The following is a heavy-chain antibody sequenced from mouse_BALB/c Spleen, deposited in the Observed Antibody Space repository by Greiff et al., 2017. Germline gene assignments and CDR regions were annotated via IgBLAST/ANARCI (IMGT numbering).Heavy chain of an antibody. CDR2: IWSGGST. CDR3: ATPTPSRGFAY. D-gene: IGHD2-10*01. V-gene: IGHV2-2*02. CDR1: GFSLTSYG. Sequence: VKLMESGPGLVQPSQSLSITCTASGFSLTSYGVHWVRQSPGKGLEWLGVIWSGGSTDYNAAFISRLSISKDNSKSHVFFKMNSLQANDTAIYYCATPTPSRGFAYWGQGTLVTVSA. J-gene: IGHJ3*01.